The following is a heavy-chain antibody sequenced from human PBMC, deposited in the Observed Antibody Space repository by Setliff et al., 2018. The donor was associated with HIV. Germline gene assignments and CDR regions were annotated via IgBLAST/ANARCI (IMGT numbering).Heavy chain of an antibody. J-gene: IGHJ6*03. D-gene: IGHD5-12*01. CDR2: IYPGDSDT. Sequence: PGESLKISCKGSGYFFPGSWIGWVRQMPGKGLEWVAIIYPGDSDTRSSPSFEGQVTISADKSTSTAYLQWSSLKASDTAIYYCTRHPLRPGIAHHYYHIDVWGTGTTVTVSS. CDR1: GYFFPGSW. V-gene: IGHV5-51*01. CDR3: TRHPLRPGIAHHYYHIDV.